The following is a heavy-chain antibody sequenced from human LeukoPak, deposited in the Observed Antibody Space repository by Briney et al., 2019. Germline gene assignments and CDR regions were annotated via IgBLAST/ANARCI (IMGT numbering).Heavy chain of an antibody. V-gene: IGHV3-30*18. CDR3: AKAISGSLDY. CDR1: GFTFSSYG. CDR2: ISYDGSNK. J-gene: IGHJ4*02. D-gene: IGHD3-10*01. Sequence: PGGSLGLSCAASGFTFSSYGMPWVRQAPGKGLEWVAVISYDGSNKYYADSVKGRFTISRDNSKNTLYLQMNSLRAEDTAVYYCAKAISGSLDYWGQGTLVTVSS.